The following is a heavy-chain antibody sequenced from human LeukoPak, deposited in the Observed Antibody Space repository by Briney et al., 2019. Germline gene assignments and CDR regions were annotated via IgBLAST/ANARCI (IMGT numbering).Heavy chain of an antibody. D-gene: IGHD2/OR15-2a*01. CDR1: GGSISSGTHY. CDR3: ARDGDLSLPRDSTSEGWFDP. J-gene: IGHJ5*02. CDR2: IYTSGST. V-gene: IGHV4-61*02. Sequence: SQTLSLTCTVSGGSISSGTHYWSWIRQPAGKGLEWIGRIYTSGSTNYNPSLKSRVTISVDTSKNQFSLKLSPVTAADTAVYYCARDGDLSLPRDSTSEGWFDPWGQGTLVTVSS.